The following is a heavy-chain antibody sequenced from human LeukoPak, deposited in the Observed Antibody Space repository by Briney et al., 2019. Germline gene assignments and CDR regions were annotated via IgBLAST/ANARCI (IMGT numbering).Heavy chain of an antibody. J-gene: IGHJ6*04. D-gene: IGHD3-10*02. CDR2: IHPDGSST. V-gene: IGHV3-74*01. CDR3: AELGITMIGGV. Sequence: GGTLRISCAASRLTFSSYGLSWVRQAPGKGLVWVSRIHPDGSSTNYADSVKGRFTISRDNAKNSLYLQMNSLRAEDTAVYYCAELGITMIGGVWGKGTTVTISS. CDR1: RLTFSSYG.